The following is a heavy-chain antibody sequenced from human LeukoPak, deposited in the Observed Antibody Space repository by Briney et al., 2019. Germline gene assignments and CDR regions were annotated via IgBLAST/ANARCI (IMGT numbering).Heavy chain of an antibody. D-gene: IGHD6-19*01. J-gene: IGHJ6*03. Sequence: EASVKVSCKASGYTFTGYYMHWVRQAPGQGLEWMGWINPNSGGTNYAQKFQGRVTMTTDTSTSTAYMELRSLRSDDTAVYYCARGDYSSGWYGYYYYYMDVWGKGTTVTVSS. CDR3: ARGDYSSGWYGYYYYYMDV. V-gene: IGHV1-2*02. CDR2: INPNSGGT. CDR1: GYTFTGYY.